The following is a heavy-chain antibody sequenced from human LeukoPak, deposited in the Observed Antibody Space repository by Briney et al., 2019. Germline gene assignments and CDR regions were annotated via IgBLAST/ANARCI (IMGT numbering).Heavy chain of an antibody. CDR3: ASGVVGAPYYYYYGMDV. CDR2: IYYSGST. Sequence: PSETLSLTCTVSGGSISSYYWSWIGQPPGKGLEWIGYIYYSGSTNYNPSLKSRVTISVDTSKNQFSLKLSSVTAADTAVYYCASGVVGAPYYYYYGMDVWGQGTTVTVSS. J-gene: IGHJ6*02. CDR1: GGSISSYY. V-gene: IGHV4-59*01. D-gene: IGHD1-26*01.